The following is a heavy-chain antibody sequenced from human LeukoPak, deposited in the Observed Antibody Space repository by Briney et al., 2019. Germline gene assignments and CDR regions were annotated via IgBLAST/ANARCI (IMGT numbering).Heavy chain of an antibody. CDR2: MNPNSGNT. Sequence: ASVTVSCTSSGYTFTSYDINWVRQATGQGLEWMGWMNPNSGNTGYAQKFQGRVTMTRNTSISTAYMELSSLRSEDTAVYYCALRGYSYGSPYYYYYYMDVWGKGTTVTVSS. V-gene: IGHV1-8*01. D-gene: IGHD5-18*01. J-gene: IGHJ6*03. CDR1: GYTFTSYD. CDR3: ALRGYSYGSPYYYYYYMDV.